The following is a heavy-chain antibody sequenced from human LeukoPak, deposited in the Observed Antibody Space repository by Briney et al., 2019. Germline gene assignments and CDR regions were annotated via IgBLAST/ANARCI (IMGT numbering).Heavy chain of an antibody. CDR2: ISYDGSNK. CDR3: AKSSSPARWELDLGYYYYYGMDV. CDR1: GFTFSSYA. V-gene: IGHV3-30*18. Sequence: GGSLRLSCAASGFTFSSYAMSWVRQAPGKGLEWVAVISYDGSNKYYADSVEGRFTISRDNSKNTLYLQMNSLRAEDTAVYYCAKSSSPARWELDLGYYYYYGMDVWGQGTLVTVSS. J-gene: IGHJ6*02. D-gene: IGHD1-26*01.